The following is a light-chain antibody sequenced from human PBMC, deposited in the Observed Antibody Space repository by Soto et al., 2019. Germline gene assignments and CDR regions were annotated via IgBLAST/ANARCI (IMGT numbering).Light chain of an antibody. CDR2: GAS. J-gene: IGKJ5*01. Sequence: IVMSHSLATLSVSPCERATLSFSASQSVRSNLAWYQQKPGQAPRLLIYGASTRATGIPARFSGSGSGTEFTLTISSLQSEDFAVYYCQQYNNWPPITFGQGTRLEI. CDR1: QSVRSN. CDR3: QQYNNWPPIT. V-gene: IGKV3-15*01.